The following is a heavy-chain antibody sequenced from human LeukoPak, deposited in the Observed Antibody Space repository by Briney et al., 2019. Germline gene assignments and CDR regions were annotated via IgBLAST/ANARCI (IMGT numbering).Heavy chain of an antibody. CDR3: AREGTGTTPTEPEDAFDI. CDR2: IGGSGTRT. V-gene: IGHV3-23*01. D-gene: IGHD1-1*01. Sequence: PGGCLRLSCSASGFTFTTYGMNWVRQAPGKGLEWVSGIGGSGTRTYYADSVKGRFTISRDNSKNTLYLQMNSLRADDTAVYYCAREGTGTTPTEPEDAFDIWGQGTMVTVSS. J-gene: IGHJ3*02. CDR1: GFTFTTYG.